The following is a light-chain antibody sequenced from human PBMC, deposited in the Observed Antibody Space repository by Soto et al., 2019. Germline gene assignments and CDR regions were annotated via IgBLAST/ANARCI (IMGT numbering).Light chain of an antibody. Sequence: QSALTQPASVSGPLGQSIVISCTGSSSDIGSYDLVSWYQQYPGKAPKVVIFEGTKRPSGVSNRFSGSKSGNTASLTISGLQTEYEADYYCCSYAGSRTYVFGAGTKLTVL. CDR1: SSDIGSYDL. J-gene: IGLJ1*01. CDR3: CSYAGSRTYV. V-gene: IGLV2-23*01. CDR2: EGT.